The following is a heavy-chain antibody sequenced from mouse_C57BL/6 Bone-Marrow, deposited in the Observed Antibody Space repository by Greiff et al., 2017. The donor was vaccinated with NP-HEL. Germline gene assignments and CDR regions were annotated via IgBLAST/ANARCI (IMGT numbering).Heavy chain of an antibody. V-gene: IGHV7-1*01. CDR1: GFTFSDFY. J-gene: IGHJ1*03. CDR3: ARGGNYGSSRYWYFDV. Sequence: EVNVVDSGGGLVQSGRSLRLSCATSGFTFSDFYMEWVRQAPGKGLEWIAASRNKANDYTTEYSASVKGRFIVSRDTSQSILYLQMNALRAEDTAIYYCARGGNYGSSRYWYFDVWGTGTTVTVSS. D-gene: IGHD1-1*01. CDR2: SRNKANDYTT.